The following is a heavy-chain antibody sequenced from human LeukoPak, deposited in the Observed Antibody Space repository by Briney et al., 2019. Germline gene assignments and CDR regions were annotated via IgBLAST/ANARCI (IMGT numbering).Heavy chain of an antibody. V-gene: IGHV3-21*01. CDR3: ARETYGSGSYYSKTFDY. J-gene: IGHJ4*02. CDR1: GFTFNTYA. Sequence: PGGSLRLSCAAAGFTFNTYAMYWVRQAPGKGLEWVSSISSSSSYIYYADSVKGRFTISRDNAKNSLYLQMNSLRAEDTAVYYCARETYGSGSYYSKTFDYWGQGTLVTVSS. CDR2: ISSSSSYI. D-gene: IGHD3-10*01.